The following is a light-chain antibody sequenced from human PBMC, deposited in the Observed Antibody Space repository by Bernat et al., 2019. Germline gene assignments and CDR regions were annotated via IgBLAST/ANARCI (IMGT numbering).Light chain of an antibody. CDR1: QSIDTS. Sequence: DIQLTQSPSSLSASVGDIVTITCRASQSIDTSLNWYQQKPGKAPRLLVYTASALQPDVPSRFTGSGSGTDFTLKITGLQREDFATYYCQQSYSIRTFGQGTKVEIK. J-gene: IGKJ1*01. CDR2: TAS. V-gene: IGKV1-39*01. CDR3: QQSYSIRT.